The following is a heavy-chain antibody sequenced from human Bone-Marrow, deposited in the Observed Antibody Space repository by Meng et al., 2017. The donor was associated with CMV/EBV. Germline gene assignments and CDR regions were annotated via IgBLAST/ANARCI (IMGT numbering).Heavy chain of an antibody. D-gene: IGHD2-2*02. CDR2: IYSGGST. CDR3: ARDNIVVVPAAITYYYYYGMDV. CDR1: GFTVSSNY. V-gene: IGHV3-53*01. J-gene: IGHJ6*02. Sequence: GESLKISCAASGFTVSSNYMSWVRQAPGKGLEWVSVIYSGGSTYYADSVKGRFTISRDNSKNTLYFQMNSLRAEDTAVYYCARDNIVVVPAAITYYYYYGMDVWGQGTTVTVSS.